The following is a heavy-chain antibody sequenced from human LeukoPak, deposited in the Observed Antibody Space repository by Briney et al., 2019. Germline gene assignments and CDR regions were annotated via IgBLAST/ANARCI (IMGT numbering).Heavy chain of an antibody. J-gene: IGHJ1*01. Sequence: SQTLSLTCTVSGGSISSGSYYWSWIRQPAGKGLEWIGRIYTSGSTNYNPSLKSRVTISVDTSKNQFSLKLSSVTAADTAVCYCAREGGDGFNLYYFDHWGQGTLVTVSS. CDR2: IYTSGST. CDR3: AREGGDGFNLYYFDH. CDR1: GGSISSGSYY. D-gene: IGHD5-24*01. V-gene: IGHV4-61*02.